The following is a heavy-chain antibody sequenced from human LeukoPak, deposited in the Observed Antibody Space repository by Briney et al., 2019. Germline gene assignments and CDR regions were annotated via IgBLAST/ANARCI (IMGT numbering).Heavy chain of an antibody. CDR3: ARGHDSSGYYYLDY. Sequence: GGSLRLSCAASGFTFSTYWMSWVRQAPGKGLEWVAVIWYDGSNKKYADSVKGRFTISRDNSKNTLFLQMNSLRAEDTAVYYCARGHDSSGYYYLDYWGQGTLVTVSS. V-gene: IGHV3-33*08. CDR1: GFTFSTYW. J-gene: IGHJ4*02. D-gene: IGHD3-22*01. CDR2: IWYDGSNK.